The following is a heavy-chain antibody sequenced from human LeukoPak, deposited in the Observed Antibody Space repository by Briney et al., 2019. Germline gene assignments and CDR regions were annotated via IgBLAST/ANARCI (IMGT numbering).Heavy chain of an antibody. CDR3: ARLPGGPRYCSGGSCYSRLDWFDP. Sequence: PSETLSLTCAVYGGSFSGYYWSWIRQPPGKGLEWIGEINHSGSTNYNPSLKSRVTISVDTSKHQFSLKLSSVTAADTAVYYCARLPGGPRYCSGGSCYSRLDWFDPWGKGTTVPVSS. CDR1: GGSFSGYY. J-gene: IGHJ6*04. CDR2: INHSGST. D-gene: IGHD2-15*01. V-gene: IGHV4-34*01.